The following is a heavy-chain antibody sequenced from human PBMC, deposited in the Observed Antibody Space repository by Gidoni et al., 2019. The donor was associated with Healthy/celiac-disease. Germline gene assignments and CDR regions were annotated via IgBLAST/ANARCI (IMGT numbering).Heavy chain of an antibody. D-gene: IGHD3-9*01. CDR2: IIPILCIA. Sequence: QVQLVQSGAEVKKPGSSVKVSCKASGGTFSSYAISWVRQAPGQGLEWMGRIIPILCIANLAQKFQGRVTITADKSTSTAYMELSSLRSEDTAVYYCARDRDDILTGYYFYYWGQGTLVTVSS. CDR3: ARDRDDILTGYYFYY. V-gene: IGHV1-69*04. CDR1: GGTFSSYA. J-gene: IGHJ4*02.